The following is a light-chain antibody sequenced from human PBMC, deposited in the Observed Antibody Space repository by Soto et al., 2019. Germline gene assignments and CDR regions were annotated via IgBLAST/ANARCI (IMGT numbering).Light chain of an antibody. J-gene: IGLJ2*01. CDR1: SSDIGAYAF. V-gene: IGLV2-8*01. CDR3: SSFAANDNVL. CDR2: EVT. Sequence: QSVLTQPPSASGSPGQSVTISCIGTSSDIGAYAFVSWYQQHPGKAPKLMISEVTKRPSGVPDRFSGSKSGNTASLTVSGLQTEDEADYYCSSFAANDNVLFGGGTQLTVL.